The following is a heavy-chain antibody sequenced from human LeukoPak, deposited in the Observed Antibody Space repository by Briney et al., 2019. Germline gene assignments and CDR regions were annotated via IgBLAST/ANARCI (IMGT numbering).Heavy chain of an antibody. CDR1: GFTFSDYG. D-gene: IGHD3-16*01. J-gene: IGHJ4*02. CDR2: VRHDGSNT. V-gene: IGHV3-33*06. CDR3: AKDPDGVDY. Sequence: PGRSLRLSCAASGFTFSDYGMHWVRQAPGKGLEWVAVVRHDGSNTYYADSVKGRFTISRDNSKNTLYLQMNSLRAEDTAVYYCAKDPDGVDYWGQGTLVTVSS.